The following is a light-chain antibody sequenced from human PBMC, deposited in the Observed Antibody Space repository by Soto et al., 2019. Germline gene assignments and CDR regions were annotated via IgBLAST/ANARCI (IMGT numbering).Light chain of an antibody. Sequence: EVVMTQSPGMLSVSPGERATLSCRASQSVSSNLAWYQQRPGQAPRLLIHGASTRATGVPARFSGSGSGTEFTLTISGLQSEDFVFYYCQQYNDWPRTFGQGTKV. CDR3: QQYNDWPRT. V-gene: IGKV3-15*01. CDR2: GAS. CDR1: QSVSSN. J-gene: IGKJ1*01.